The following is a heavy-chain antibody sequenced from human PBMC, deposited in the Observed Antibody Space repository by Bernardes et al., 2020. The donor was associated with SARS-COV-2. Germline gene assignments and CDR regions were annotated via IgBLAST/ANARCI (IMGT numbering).Heavy chain of an antibody. CDR1: GGSLGGHY. V-gene: IGHV4-34*01. CDR2: INISGST. D-gene: IGHD6-19*01. J-gene: IGHJ5*02. CDR3: ARTPTVAGFDP. Sequence: SDSLSLMCGVHGGSLGGHYWSWVRQTPGKGLEWIGEINISGSTKYNPSLRSRVTISVDTPKGQLCLKVTSVTAADTAVYSWARTPTVAGFDPLGQGTRVIVSS.